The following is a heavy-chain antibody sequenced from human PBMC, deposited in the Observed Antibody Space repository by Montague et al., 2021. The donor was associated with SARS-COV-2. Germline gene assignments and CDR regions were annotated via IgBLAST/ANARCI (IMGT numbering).Heavy chain of an antibody. Sequence: SETLSLTCTVSGGSISSYYWSWIRQPPGKGLEWIGYIYYSGSTNYNPSLTRRVTISVDTSKNQFSLKLSSVTAADTAVYYCARGMSYYDFWSGYDYGMDVWGQGTTVTVSS. V-gene: IGHV4-59*01. CDR3: ARGMSYYDFWSGYDYGMDV. D-gene: IGHD3-3*01. CDR2: IYYSGST. CDR1: GGSISSYY. J-gene: IGHJ6*02.